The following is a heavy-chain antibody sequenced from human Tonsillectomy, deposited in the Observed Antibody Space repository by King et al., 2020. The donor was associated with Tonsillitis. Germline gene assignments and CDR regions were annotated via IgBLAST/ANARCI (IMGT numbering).Heavy chain of an antibody. J-gene: IGHJ6*02. Sequence: QVQLVESGGGVVQPGRSLRLSCAASGFTFSSYGIHWVRQAPGKGLEWVAVISYDGSKKYYADSVKGRFTISRDNSKRTLYLQMNSLRFEDTAVYYCARDGGGVAPAPHQSGLDVWGQGTTVTVSS. CDR2: ISYDGSKK. CDR1: GFTFSSYG. D-gene: IGHD3-16*01. CDR3: ARDGGGVAPAPHQSGLDV. V-gene: IGHV3-30*04.